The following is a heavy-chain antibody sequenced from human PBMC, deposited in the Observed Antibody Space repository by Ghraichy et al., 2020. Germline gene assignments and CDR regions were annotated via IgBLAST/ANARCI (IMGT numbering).Heavy chain of an antibody. CDR1: GFTFSSYS. V-gene: IGHV3-48*04. CDR2: ISSSSTI. Sequence: GESLNISCAASGFTFSSYSMNWVRQAPGKGLEWFSYISSSSTIYYADSVKGRFTISRDNAKNSLYLQMNSLRAEDTAVYYCARICTVTTCWFDPWGQGTLVTVSS. J-gene: IGHJ5*02. D-gene: IGHD4-17*01. CDR3: ARICTVTTCWFDP.